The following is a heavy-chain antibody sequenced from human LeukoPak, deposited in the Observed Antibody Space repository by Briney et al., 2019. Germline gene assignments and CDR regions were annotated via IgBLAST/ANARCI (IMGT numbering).Heavy chain of an antibody. CDR2: IYYSGST. CDR3: ASLAVAGLSEGY. Sequence: PSETLSLTCTVSGGSISSDSYYWAWIRQPPGKGLEWIASIYYSGSTYYNPSLKSRVTISVDTSRNQFSLKLSSVTAADTVVYYCASLAVAGLSEGYWGQGTLVIVSS. V-gene: IGHV4-39*01. J-gene: IGHJ4*02. D-gene: IGHD6-19*01. CDR1: GGSISSDSYY.